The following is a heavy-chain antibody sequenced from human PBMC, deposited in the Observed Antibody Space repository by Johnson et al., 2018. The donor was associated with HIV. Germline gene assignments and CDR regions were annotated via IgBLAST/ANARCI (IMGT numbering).Heavy chain of an antibody. CDR2: MWYDGGNK. J-gene: IGHJ3*02. Sequence: QVQLVESGGGVVQPGRSLRLSCAASGFTFSTYGMHWVRQAPGKGLEWVAVMWYDGGNKYYPGSVTGRFIISRENAKNSLYLQMNSLRAGDTAVCYCARTLGFGTEDAFDIWGQGTMVTVSS. CDR1: GFTFSTYG. V-gene: IGHV3-33*01. CDR3: ARTLGFGTEDAFDI. D-gene: IGHD3-10*01.